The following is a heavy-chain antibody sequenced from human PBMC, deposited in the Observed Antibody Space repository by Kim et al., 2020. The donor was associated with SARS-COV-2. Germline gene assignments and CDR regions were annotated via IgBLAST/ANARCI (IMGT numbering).Heavy chain of an antibody. D-gene: IGHD2-21*01. CDR2: ISFHGRYE. CDR3: ARSPIVVMPSGRTPWYCDL. CDR1: DFTFNTYG. J-gene: IGHJ2*01. Sequence: GGSLRLSCAASDFTFNTYGMHWVRQTPGKGLEWVAAISFHGRYEHYADSVKGRFTVSRDNSKNTLYLQLNSLRPDDTALYYCARSPIVVMPSGRTPWYCDLWNGGTLLTVSS. V-gene: IGHV3-30*03.